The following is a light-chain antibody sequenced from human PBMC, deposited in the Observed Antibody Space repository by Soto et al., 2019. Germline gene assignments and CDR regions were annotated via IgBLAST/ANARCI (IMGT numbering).Light chain of an antibody. CDR3: QQYFTSPIT. CDR2: SAS. Sequence: EIVMTQSPATLSVSPGERATLSCRASHSVSDNLAWYQQKPGQAPRLLIYSASNRASGIPARFSAWGSGTDFTLTISRVDPADFAFYYCQQYFTSPITFGQGTRLEIK. V-gene: IGKV3D-15*02. CDR1: HSVSDN. J-gene: IGKJ5*01.